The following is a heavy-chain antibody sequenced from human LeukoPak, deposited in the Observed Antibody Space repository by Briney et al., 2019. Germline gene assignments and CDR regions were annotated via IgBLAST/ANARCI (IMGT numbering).Heavy chain of an antibody. CDR2: ICYSGST. CDR3: ARERPHYYGSGSYYGDYYYYYYMDV. V-gene: IGHV4-59*01. Sequence: KPSETLSLTCTVSGGSISSYYWSWIRQPPGKGLEWIGYICYSGSTNYNPSLKSRVTISVDTSKNQFSLKLSSVTAADTAVYYCARERPHYYGSGSYYGDYYYYYYMDVWGKGTTVTVSS. J-gene: IGHJ6*03. D-gene: IGHD3-10*01. CDR1: GGSISSYY.